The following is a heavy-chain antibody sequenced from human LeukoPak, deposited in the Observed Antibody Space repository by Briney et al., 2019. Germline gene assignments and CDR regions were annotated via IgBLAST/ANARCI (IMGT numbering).Heavy chain of an antibody. CDR2: ISYDGSNT. J-gene: IGHJ6*03. V-gene: IGHV3-30*04. CDR1: GFTFSRYA. Sequence: PGRSLRLSCAASGFTFSRYAMHWVRQTPGKGLEWVAVISYDGSNTYYADSVKGRFTISRDNSKNTLYLQMNSLRPEDTGVYSCARGAGSPNYYYYMDVWGKGTTVIVSS. CDR3: ARGAGSPNYYYYMDV. D-gene: IGHD1-26*01.